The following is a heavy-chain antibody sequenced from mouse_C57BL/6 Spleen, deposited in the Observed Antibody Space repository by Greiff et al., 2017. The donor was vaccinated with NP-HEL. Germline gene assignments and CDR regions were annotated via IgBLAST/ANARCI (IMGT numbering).Heavy chain of an antibody. CDR2: ISSGGSYT. J-gene: IGHJ4*01. V-gene: IGHV5-6*01. Sequence: DVHLVESGGDLVKPGGSLKLSCAASGFTFSSYGMSWVRQTPDKRLEWVATISSGGSYTYYPDSVKGRFTISRDNAKNTLYLQMSSLKSEDTAMYYCARHDGSSHYYAMDYWGQGTSVTVSS. D-gene: IGHD1-1*01. CDR1: GFTFSSYG. CDR3: ARHDGSSHYYAMDY.